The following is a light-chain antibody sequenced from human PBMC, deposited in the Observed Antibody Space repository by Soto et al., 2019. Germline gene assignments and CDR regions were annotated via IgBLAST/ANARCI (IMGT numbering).Light chain of an antibody. CDR1: QSIITY. CDR3: QQSYSAPRT. J-gene: IGKJ1*01. Sequence: DIQMTQSPSSLSASVGDRVTMSCRASQSIITYLNWYQQKPGKAPNLLIYAASSLQSGVPSRFSGSGSGTDFTLTINSLQPEDFATYYCQQSYSAPRTFGQGTKVDIK. V-gene: IGKV1-39*01. CDR2: AAS.